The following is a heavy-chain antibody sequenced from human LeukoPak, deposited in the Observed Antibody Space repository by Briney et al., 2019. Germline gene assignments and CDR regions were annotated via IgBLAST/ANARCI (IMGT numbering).Heavy chain of an antibody. Sequence: GGSLRLSCAASGFTFSSYSMNWVRQAPGKGLEWVSSISSSSSYIYYADSVKGRFTISRDNAKNSLYLQVNSLRAEDTALYYCAKDHSPNYYGSGTRPGFYYGMDVWGQGTTVTVSS. CDR2: ISSSSSYI. D-gene: IGHD3-10*01. CDR1: GFTFSSYS. CDR3: AKDHSPNYYGSGTRPGFYYGMDV. V-gene: IGHV3-21*04. J-gene: IGHJ6*02.